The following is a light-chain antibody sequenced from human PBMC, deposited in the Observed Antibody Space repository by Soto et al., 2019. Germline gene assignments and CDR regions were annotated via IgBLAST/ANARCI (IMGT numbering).Light chain of an antibody. J-gene: IGLJ2*01. CDR1: SSDVGGFRY. CDR3: CSYAGFSTSAL. Sequence: QSALTQPASVSGSPGQSITISCTGTSSDVGGFRYVSWFQQHPGKAPKLIIYEVTKRPSGVSNRFSGSKSGNTASLTISGLQAEDEADYYCCSYAGFSTSALFGGGTKVTVL. V-gene: IGLV2-14*01. CDR2: EVT.